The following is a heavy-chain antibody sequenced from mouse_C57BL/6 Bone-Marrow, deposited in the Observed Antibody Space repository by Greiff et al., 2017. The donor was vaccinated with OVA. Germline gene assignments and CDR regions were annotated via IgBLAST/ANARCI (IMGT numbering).Heavy chain of an antibody. V-gene: IGHV5-17*01. CDR3: ARPNGYTWFAY. CDR1: GFTFSDYG. J-gene: IGHJ3*01. CDR2: ISSGSSTI. Sequence: EVNVVESGGGLVKPGGSLKLSCAASGFTFSDYGMHWVRQAPEKGLEWVAYISSGSSTIYYADTVKGRFTISRDNAKNTLFLQMTSLRSEDTAMYYCARPNGYTWFAYWGQGTLVTVSA. D-gene: IGHD2-2*01.